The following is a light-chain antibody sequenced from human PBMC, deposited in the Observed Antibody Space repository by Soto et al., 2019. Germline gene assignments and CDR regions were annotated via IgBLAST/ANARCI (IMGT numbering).Light chain of an antibody. CDR2: DVS. J-gene: IGLJ3*02. V-gene: IGLV2-11*01. CDR3: RSYAVSPTGV. CDR1: SSDGGDYND. Sequence: QSALTQPRSASGSPGQSVTISCTGTSSDGGDYNDVSWYQQHPGKAPKLIIYDVSKRPSGVPDRCCGSRSGNTGSLTISGLQAEDEADYYCRSYAVSPTGVFGGGPQPPVL.